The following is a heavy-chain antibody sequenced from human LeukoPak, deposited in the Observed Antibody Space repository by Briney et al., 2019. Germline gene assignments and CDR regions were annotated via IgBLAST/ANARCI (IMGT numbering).Heavy chain of an antibody. J-gene: IGHJ4*02. CDR3: ARDNSEYYGSGSYYGY. D-gene: IGHD3-10*01. V-gene: IGHV4-4*02. CDR1: GGSISSSNW. CDR2: IYHSGST. Sequence: SGTLSLTCAVSGGSISSSNWWSWVRQPPGKGLEWIGEIYHSGSTNYNPSLKSRVTISVDKSKNQFSLKLSSVTAADTAVYYCARDNSEYYGSGSYYGYWGQGTLVTVSS.